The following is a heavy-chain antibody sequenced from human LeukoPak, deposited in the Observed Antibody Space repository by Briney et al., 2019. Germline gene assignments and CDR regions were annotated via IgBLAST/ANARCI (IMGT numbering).Heavy chain of an antibody. V-gene: IGHV3-74*01. D-gene: IGHD2/OR15-2a*01. Sequence: GGSLRLSCAASGFTFSDTWMHWVRQAPGEGLVWVSRIRSDGSDTRYAESVKGRFTISRDNAKNTLYLQMNSLRAEDTAVYYCAKDSAKKYDDYWGQGTLVTVSS. J-gene: IGHJ4*02. CDR1: GFTFSDTW. CDR3: AKDSAKKYDDY. CDR2: IRSDGSDT.